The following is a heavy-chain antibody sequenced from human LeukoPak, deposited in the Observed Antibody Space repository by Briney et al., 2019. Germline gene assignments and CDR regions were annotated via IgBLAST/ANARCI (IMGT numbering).Heavy chain of an antibody. J-gene: IGHJ5*02. CDR1: GFTFSRHD. V-gene: IGHV3-23*01. Sequence: GGSLRLSCAASGFTFSRHDMRGVRQAPGRGLEWVSAISGRGGSTYYADSGKGRFTITRVNYKDTLYLQMNSLRAEDTAVYYCAKDPNCSGGSCRIYGWFYARGKVILVSVAS. CDR2: ISGRGGST. CDR3: AKDPNCSGGSCRIYGWFYA. D-gene: IGHD2-15*01.